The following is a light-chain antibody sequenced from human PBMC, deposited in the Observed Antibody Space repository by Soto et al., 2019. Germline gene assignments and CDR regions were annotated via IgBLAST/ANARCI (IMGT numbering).Light chain of an antibody. V-gene: IGKV3-15*01. Sequence: EIVMTQSPATLSVSPGDTATLSCRASQTVTGNLAWYQQKPGQAPRLLIFAASTRATGIPARFSGSGSGTDFTLTISSLQSEDFALYFCQQYNNWPPGTFGQGTKVEI. J-gene: IGKJ1*01. CDR3: QQYNNWPPGT. CDR1: QTVTGN. CDR2: AAS.